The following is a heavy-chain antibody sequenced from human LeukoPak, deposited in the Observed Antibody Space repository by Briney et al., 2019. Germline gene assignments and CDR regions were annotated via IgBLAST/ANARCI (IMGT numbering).Heavy chain of an antibody. CDR1: GDSVSSYSAA. CDR3: ARSGGYDAFDI. CDR2: TYYRSKWYN. J-gene: IGHJ3*02. D-gene: IGHD5-12*01. Sequence: SQTLSLTCAISGDSVSSYSAAWRWIRQSPSRGLEWLGRTYYRSKWYNDYAVSVKNRITINPDTSKNQFSLQLTSVTPEDTAVYYCARSGGYDAFDIWGQGTMVTVSS. V-gene: IGHV6-1*01.